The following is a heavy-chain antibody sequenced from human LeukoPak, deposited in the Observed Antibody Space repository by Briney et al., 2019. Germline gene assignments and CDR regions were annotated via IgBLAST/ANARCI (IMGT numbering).Heavy chain of an antibody. D-gene: IGHD3-16*01. Sequence: ASVKVSCKASGYTFTGYYMHWVRPAPGQGLEWMGWINPNSGGTNYAQKFQGRDTMTRDTSISTAYRELSRLRSDDTAVYYCARERGSGDGLLDYWGQGTLVTVSS. CDR1: GYTFTGYY. CDR3: ARERGSGDGLLDY. CDR2: INPNSGGT. J-gene: IGHJ4*02. V-gene: IGHV1-2*02.